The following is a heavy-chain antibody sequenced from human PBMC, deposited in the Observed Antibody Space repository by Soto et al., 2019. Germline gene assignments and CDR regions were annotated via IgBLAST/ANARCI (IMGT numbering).Heavy chain of an antibody. D-gene: IGHD2-2*01. CDR2: INSGGSST. Sequence: GGSLRLSCAASVFPFSSYWMHWVRQAPGKGLVWVSRINSGGSSTSYADSVKGRFTISRDNSKNTLYLQMNSLRAEDTAVYYCAKGSRGYCSSTSCYEMFDPWGQGTLVTVSS. J-gene: IGHJ5*02. CDR1: VFPFSSYW. CDR3: AKGSRGYCSSTSCYEMFDP. V-gene: IGHV3-74*01.